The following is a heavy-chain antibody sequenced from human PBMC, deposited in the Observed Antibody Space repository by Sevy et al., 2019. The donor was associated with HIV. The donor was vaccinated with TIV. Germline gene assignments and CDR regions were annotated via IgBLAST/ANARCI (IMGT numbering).Heavy chain of an antibody. J-gene: IGHJ4*02. CDR1: GGSITRLY. D-gene: IGHD1-26*01. V-gene: IGHV4-59*08. Sequence: SETLSLTCTVSGGSITRLYWNWIRQPPGKGLEWIANIYYNGHINYNPSLKSRVTLSLDTSKNQFPLRLSSVTAADTAMYYCAGENAWGRGYSWGQGTLVTVSS. CDR2: IYYNGHI. CDR3: AGENAWGRGYS.